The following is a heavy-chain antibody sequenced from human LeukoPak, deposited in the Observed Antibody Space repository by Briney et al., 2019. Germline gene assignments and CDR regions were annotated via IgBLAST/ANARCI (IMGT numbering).Heavy chain of an antibody. D-gene: IGHD2-15*01. CDR1: GGSFSGYY. J-gene: IGHJ4*02. Sequence: PSETLSLTCAVYGGSFSGYYWSWIRQPPGKGLEWIGEINHSGSTNYNPSLKSRVTISVDTSKNQFSLKLSSVTAADTAVYYCARGPRTGLAGLAAPYYFDYWGQGTLVTVSS. V-gene: IGHV4-34*01. CDR3: ARGPRTGLAGLAAPYYFDY. CDR2: INHSGST.